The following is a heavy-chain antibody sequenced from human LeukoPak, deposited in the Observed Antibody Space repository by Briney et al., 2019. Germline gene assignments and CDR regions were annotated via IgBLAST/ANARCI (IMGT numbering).Heavy chain of an antibody. CDR1: GYTFTGYY. Sequence: ASVKVSCKASGYTFTGYYMHWVRQAPGQGLEWMGWINPNSGGTNYAQKFQGRVTMTRDTSTSTAYMELRSLRSDDTAVYYCASKGYYDFWSGYTPYFDAFDIWGQGTMVTVSS. J-gene: IGHJ3*02. V-gene: IGHV1-2*02. D-gene: IGHD3-3*01. CDR3: ASKGYYDFWSGYTPYFDAFDI. CDR2: INPNSGGT.